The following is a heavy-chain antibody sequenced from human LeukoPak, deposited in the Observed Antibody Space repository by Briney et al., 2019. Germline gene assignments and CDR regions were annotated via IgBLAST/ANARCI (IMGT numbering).Heavy chain of an antibody. Sequence: GGSLRLSCAASGFTFSSYSMNWVRQAPGKGLEWVSSISSSSSYIYYADSVKGRFTISRDNAKNSLYLQMNSLRAEDTAVYYCARSPIYGDYGRQSGEDYYYYGMDVWGQGTTVTVSS. CDR1: GFTFSSYS. CDR2: ISSSSSYI. CDR3: ARSPIYGDYGRQSGEDYYYYGMDV. D-gene: IGHD4-17*01. V-gene: IGHV3-21*01. J-gene: IGHJ6*02.